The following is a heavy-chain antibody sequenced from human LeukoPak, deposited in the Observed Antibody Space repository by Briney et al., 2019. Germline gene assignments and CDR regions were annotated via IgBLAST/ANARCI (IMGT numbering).Heavy chain of an antibody. CDR2: IYYSGST. CDR1: GGSISSGGYY. V-gene: IGHV4-31*03. CDR3: ARLEKVRAFDP. Sequence: PSETLSLTCTVSGGSISSGGYYWSWIRQHPGKGLEWIGYIYYSGSTYYNPSLKSRVTISVDTSKNQFSLKLSSVTAADTAVYYCARLEKVRAFDPWGQGTLVTVSS. J-gene: IGHJ5*02. D-gene: IGHD3-10*01.